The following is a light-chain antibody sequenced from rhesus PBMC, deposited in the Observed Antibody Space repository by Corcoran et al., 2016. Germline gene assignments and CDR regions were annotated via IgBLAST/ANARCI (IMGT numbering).Light chain of an antibody. CDR2: EAS. CDR3: QQHNSYPRT. V-gene: IGKV1-25*01. J-gene: IGKJ1*01. CDR1: QGISKY. Sequence: DIQMTQSPSSLSASVGDTVTITCQASQGISKYLAWYQQKPGKASKLLIYEASTLQSGVPSRFSGSGSGTEFTLTLSSLQPEDFATYYCQQHNSYPRTFGQGTKVEIK.